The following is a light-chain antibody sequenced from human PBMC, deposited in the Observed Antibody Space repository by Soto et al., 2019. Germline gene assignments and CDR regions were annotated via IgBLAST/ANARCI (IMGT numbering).Light chain of an antibody. Sequence: EIVLTQSPGTLSLSPGERATLSCRASQSVSSSYLAWYQQKPGQAPRLLIYGASSRPTGIPDRFSGSGSGTDFTLTISRLEPEDFAVYYCQQYGSSGTFGQGTKWIS. CDR1: QSVSSSY. CDR2: GAS. CDR3: QQYGSSGT. V-gene: IGKV3-20*01. J-gene: IGKJ1*01.